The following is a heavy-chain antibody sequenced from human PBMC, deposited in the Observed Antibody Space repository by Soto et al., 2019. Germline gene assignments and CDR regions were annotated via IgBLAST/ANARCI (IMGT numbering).Heavy chain of an antibody. CDR1: GYTFTGYY. Sequence: ASVKVSCKASGYTFTGYYMHWVRQAPGQGLEWMGWINPNSGGTNYAQKFQGRVTMTRDTSISTAYMELSRLRSDDTAVYYCARIMTTVTTAFSSYGMDVWGQGTTVTVSS. V-gene: IGHV1-2*02. CDR3: ARIMTTVTTAFSSYGMDV. D-gene: IGHD4-17*01. J-gene: IGHJ6*02. CDR2: INPNSGGT.